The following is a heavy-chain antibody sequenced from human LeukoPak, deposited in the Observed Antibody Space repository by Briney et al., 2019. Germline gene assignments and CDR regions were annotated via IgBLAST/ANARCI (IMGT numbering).Heavy chain of an antibody. J-gene: IGHJ4*02. CDR2: INHSGST. D-gene: IGHD3-16*02. CDR1: GGSFSGYY. CDR3: ATSAPSMGLSPGLDY. V-gene: IGHV4-34*01. Sequence: SETLSLTCAVYGGSFSGYYWSWIRQPPGKGLEWIGEINHSGSTNYNPSLKSRVTISVDTSKNQFSLKLSSVTAEDTAVYYCATSAPSMGLSPGLDYWGQGTLVTVSS.